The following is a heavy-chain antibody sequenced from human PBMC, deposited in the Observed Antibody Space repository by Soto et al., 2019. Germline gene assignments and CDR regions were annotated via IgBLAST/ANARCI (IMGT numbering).Heavy chain of an antibody. J-gene: IGHJ6*02. D-gene: IGHD5-12*01. CDR1: GGTFSSYA. V-gene: IGHV1-69*01. CDR2: IIPIFGTA. Sequence: QVQLVQSGAEVKKPGSSVKVSCKASGGTFSSYAISWVRQAPGQGLEWMGGIIPIFGTANYAQKFQGRVTITADESTSTAYMELSSLRSEDTAVYYCARDRGTIFSGYEPPYYYYYGMDVWGQGTTVTVSS. CDR3: ARDRGTIFSGYEPPYYYYYGMDV.